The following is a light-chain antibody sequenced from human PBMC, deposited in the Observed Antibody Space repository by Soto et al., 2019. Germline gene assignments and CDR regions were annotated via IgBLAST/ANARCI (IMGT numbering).Light chain of an antibody. V-gene: IGKV3-20*01. CDR1: QTVRNNY. CDR3: QQFSSYPHT. CDR2: DAS. Sequence: EFVLTQSPGTLSLSPGERATLSCGASQTVRNNYLAWYQQKPGQAPRLLIYDASSRATGIPDGFSGGGSGTDFTLTISRLEPEDFAVYYCQQFSSYPHTFGGGTKVDIK. J-gene: IGKJ4*01.